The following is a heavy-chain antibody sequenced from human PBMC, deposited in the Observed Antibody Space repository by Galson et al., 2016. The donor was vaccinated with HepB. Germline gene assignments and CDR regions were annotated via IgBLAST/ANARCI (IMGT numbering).Heavy chain of an antibody. D-gene: IGHD6-19*01. J-gene: IGHJ4*02. V-gene: IGHV3-9*01. CDR3: AKDIVVAGTRTLDC. CDR2: ITWNSGSK. CDR1: GFTFDDFA. Sequence: SLRLSCAASGFTFDDFAMHWVRQAPGKGLEWVSGITWNSGSKDYAASVKGRFTISRDNAKNSLYLQMNSLRAEDTALYYCAKDIVVAGTRTLDCWGQGTLVTVST.